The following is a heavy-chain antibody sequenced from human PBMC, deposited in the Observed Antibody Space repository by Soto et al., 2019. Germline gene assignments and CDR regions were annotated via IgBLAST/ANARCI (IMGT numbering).Heavy chain of an antibody. CDR3: AREMSYYFDS. J-gene: IGHJ4*02. CDR2: IYHSGAT. Sequence: QLQLQESGSGLVKPSQTLVLTCTVSGDSISRDGFSWSWIRQPPGTGLEWIGYIYHSGATYYNPSLRSRVATSVDKAKNQFSLSLASVTAADTAVYYCAREMSYYFDSWGQGTLVTVSS. CDR1: GDSISRDGFS. V-gene: IGHV4-30-2*01.